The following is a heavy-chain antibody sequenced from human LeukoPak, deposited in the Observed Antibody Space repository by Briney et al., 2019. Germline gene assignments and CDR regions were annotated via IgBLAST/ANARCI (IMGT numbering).Heavy chain of an antibody. V-gene: IGHV3-30*18. CDR1: GFTFSSYG. Sequence: GGSLRLSCAASGFTFSSYGMPWVRQAPGKGLEWVAVISYDGSNKYYADSVKGRFTISRDNSKNTLYLQMNSLRAEDTAVYYCAKEPDDKEYYFDYWGQGTLVTVSS. D-gene: IGHD1-14*01. CDR3: AKEPDDKEYYFDY. CDR2: ISYDGSNK. J-gene: IGHJ4*02.